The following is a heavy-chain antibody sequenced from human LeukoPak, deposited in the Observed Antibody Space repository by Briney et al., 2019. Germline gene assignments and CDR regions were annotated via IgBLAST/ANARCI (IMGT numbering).Heavy chain of an antibody. CDR2: IYSGGST. CDR3: ARDFSGHWATDY. CDR1: GFIVSSNY. V-gene: IGHV3-53*05. D-gene: IGHD2-21*02. J-gene: IGHJ4*02. Sequence: GGSLRLSCAASGFIVSSNYMSWVRQAPGKGLEWVSVIYSGGSTYYADSVKGRFTISRDNSKNTLYLQMNSLRVEDTAVYYCARDFSGHWATDYWGQGTLVTVSS.